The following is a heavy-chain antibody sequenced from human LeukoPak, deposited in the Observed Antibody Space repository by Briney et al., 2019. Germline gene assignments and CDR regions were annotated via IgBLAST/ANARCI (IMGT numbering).Heavy chain of an antibody. CDR2: ISSNGGST. D-gene: IGHD6-6*01. J-gene: IGHJ3*02. CDR1: GFSFSSYA. V-gene: IGHV3-64*04. Sequence: GGSLRLSCSASGFSFSSYAMHWVRQAPGKGLEYVSTISSNGGSTYYADSVKGRFTISRDNSKNTLYLQMNSLRAEDTAVYYCASYRYGSSFAFDIWGQGTMVTVSS. CDR3: ASYRYGSSFAFDI.